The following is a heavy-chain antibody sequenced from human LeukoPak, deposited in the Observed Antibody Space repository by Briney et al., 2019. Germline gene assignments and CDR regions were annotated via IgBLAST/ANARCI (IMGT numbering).Heavy chain of an antibody. CDR3: ARGALLRFLEWLPRPHFDY. Sequence: SETLSLTCTVSGGSISSYYWSWIRQPAGKGLEWIGRIYTSGSTNYNPSLKSRVTMSVDTSKNQFSLKLSSVTAADTAVYYCARGALLRFLEWLPRPHFDYWGQGTLVTVSS. CDR2: IYTSGST. J-gene: IGHJ4*02. V-gene: IGHV4-4*07. D-gene: IGHD3-3*01. CDR1: GGSISSYY.